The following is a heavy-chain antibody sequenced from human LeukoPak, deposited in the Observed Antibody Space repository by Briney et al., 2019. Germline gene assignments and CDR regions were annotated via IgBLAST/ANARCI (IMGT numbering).Heavy chain of an antibody. CDR1: GASISSYY. D-gene: IGHD3-22*01. Sequence: PSETLSLTCTVSGASISSYYWSWIRQPPGKGLEWIGYIYYSGSTNYNPSLKSRVTISVDTSKNQFSLKLSSVTAADTAVYYCAASGYYYDAFDIWGQGTMVTVSS. CDR2: IYYSGST. V-gene: IGHV4-59*08. CDR3: AASGYYYDAFDI. J-gene: IGHJ3*02.